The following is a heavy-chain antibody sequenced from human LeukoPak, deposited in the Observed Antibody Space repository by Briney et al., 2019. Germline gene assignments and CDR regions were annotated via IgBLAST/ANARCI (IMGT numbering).Heavy chain of an antibody. CDR1: GFTFSAHW. V-gene: IGHV3-7*01. J-gene: IGHJ3*02. D-gene: IGHD3-3*01. Sequence: GGSLRLSCAASGFTFSAHWMSWVRQAPGKGLEWVANIKQDGSEKYYVDSVKGRFTISRDNAKDSLYLQMNSLRAEDTAVYYCARDPDDFWIGAFDIWGQGTMVTVSS. CDR3: ARDPDDFWIGAFDI. CDR2: IKQDGSEK.